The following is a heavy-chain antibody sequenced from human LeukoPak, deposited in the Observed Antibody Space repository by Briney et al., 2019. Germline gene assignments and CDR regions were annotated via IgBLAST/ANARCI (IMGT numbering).Heavy chain of an antibody. J-gene: IGHJ6*02. CDR2: IYHSRST. CDR3: ARVSIRPAADGLNYYYGMDV. V-gene: IGHV4-4*02. D-gene: IGHD2-2*01. CDR1: GGSISSSNW. Sequence: SETLSLTCAVSGGSISSSNWWSWVRQSPGKGLEWIGEIYHSRSTNYSPSLKSRVTISVDKSKNQFSLKVSSVTAADTAVYYCARVSIRPAADGLNYYYGMDVWGQGTTVTVSS.